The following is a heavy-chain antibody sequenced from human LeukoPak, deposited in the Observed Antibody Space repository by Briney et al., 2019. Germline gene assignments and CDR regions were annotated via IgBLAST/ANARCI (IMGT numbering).Heavy chain of an antibody. CDR2: ISGSGGST. D-gene: IGHD2-21*01. CDR1: GFTVSSNY. Sequence: GGSLRLSCAASGFTVSSNYMSWVRQAPGKGLEWVSAISGSGGSTYYADSVKGRFTISRDNSKNTLYLQMNSLRAEDTAVYYCAKDQVMAYFDYWGQGTLVTVSS. CDR3: AKDQVMAYFDY. V-gene: IGHV3-23*01. J-gene: IGHJ4*02.